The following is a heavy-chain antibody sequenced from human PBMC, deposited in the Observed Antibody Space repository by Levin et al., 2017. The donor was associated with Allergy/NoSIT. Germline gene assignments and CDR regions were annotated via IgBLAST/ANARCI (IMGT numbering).Heavy chain of an antibody. CDR1: GNDFTSYW. V-gene: IGHV5-10-1*01. J-gene: IGHJ4*03. CDR3: VISPRGNSVH. Sequence: MAGGSLRLSCKVSGNDFTSYWISWVRQMPGKGLEWMGRIDPSDSYTSYSPSFQGHVTISADKSISSAHLQWSSLKASDTAMYYCVISPRGNSVHWGQGTLVTVSS. D-gene: IGHD4-23*01. CDR2: IDPSDSYT.